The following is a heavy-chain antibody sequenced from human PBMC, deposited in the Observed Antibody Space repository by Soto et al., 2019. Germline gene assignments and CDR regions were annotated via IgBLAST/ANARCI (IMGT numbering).Heavy chain of an antibody. J-gene: IGHJ3*02. CDR3: AKDLTYRYGYGAFDI. D-gene: IGHD5-18*01. CDR2: ISYDGSNK. Sequence: QVQLVESGGGVVQPGRSLRLSCAASGFTFSSYGMHWVRQAPGKGLEWVAVISYDGSNKYYADSVKGRFTISRDNSKNTLYLQMNSLRAEDTAVYYCAKDLTYRYGYGAFDIWGQGTMVTVSS. CDR1: GFTFSSYG. V-gene: IGHV3-30*18.